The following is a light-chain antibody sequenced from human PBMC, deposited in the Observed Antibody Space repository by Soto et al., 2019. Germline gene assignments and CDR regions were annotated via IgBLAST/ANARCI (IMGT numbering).Light chain of an antibody. CDR2: YPS. Sequence: EVVLTQSPGTLSLSPGERASLSCRASQSVSSNYLAWFQQKPGQAPRLLSSYPSSRATGIPDRFSGSGSGTDFTLTISRLEPEDFAVYYCQQYGSSPPGVTFGPGTKVDIK. CDR3: QQYGSSPPGVT. J-gene: IGKJ3*01. CDR1: QSVSSNY. V-gene: IGKV3-20*01.